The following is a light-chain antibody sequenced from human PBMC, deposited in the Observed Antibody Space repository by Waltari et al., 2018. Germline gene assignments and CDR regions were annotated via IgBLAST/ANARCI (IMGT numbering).Light chain of an antibody. CDR3: HSRDASGVGGT. Sequence: TQDPPVPVALGPTVKLTCQGDSLRSYYASWYQQRPGQAPILVMYDNNNRPSGVPDRFSGSNSDNTASLTITGAQADDEGHYYCHSRDASGVGGTFGGGTKLTVV. V-gene: IGLV3-19*01. J-gene: IGLJ2*01. CDR2: DNN. CDR1: SLRSYY.